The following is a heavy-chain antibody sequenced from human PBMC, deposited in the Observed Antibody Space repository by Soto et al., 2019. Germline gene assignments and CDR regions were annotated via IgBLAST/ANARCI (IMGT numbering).Heavy chain of an antibody. CDR2: ISSSSSTI. CDR1: GFTFSSYS. CDR3: VRVIGNYRALAF. V-gene: IGHV3-48*01. J-gene: IGHJ4*02. D-gene: IGHD1-7*01. Sequence: PGGSLRLSCAASGFTFSSYSMNWVRQAPGKGLEWVSYISSSSSTIYYADSVKGRFTISRDNAKNSLYLQMNSLRAEDTAVYYCVRVIGNYRALAFWGKGTLVTVSS.